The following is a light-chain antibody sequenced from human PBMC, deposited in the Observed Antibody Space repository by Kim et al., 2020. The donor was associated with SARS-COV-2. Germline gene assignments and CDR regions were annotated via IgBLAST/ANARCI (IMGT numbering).Light chain of an antibody. CDR1: SDSIVRNF. CDR2: EDN. J-gene: IGLJ3*02. Sequence: KPVTISCTGNSDSIVRNFVQWYQQRPGSAPTTVIYEDNQRPSGVPARFSASVDTSSNSASLTISGLRTEDEADYYCQSYDPATHWVFGGGTKVTVL. CDR3: QSYDPATHWV. V-gene: IGLV6-57*02.